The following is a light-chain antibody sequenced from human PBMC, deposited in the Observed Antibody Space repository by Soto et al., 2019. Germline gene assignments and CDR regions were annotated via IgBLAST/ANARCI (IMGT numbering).Light chain of an antibody. Sequence: QSALTQPPSVSGAPGQRVTISCTGRSSNIGAGYDVHWYQQLPGTAPKLLIYGNSNRPSGVPDRFSGSKSGTSASLAITGLQAEDEADYYCQSYDSSQEVFGTGTKVTVL. CDR1: SSNIGAGYD. J-gene: IGLJ1*01. CDR3: QSYDSSQEV. V-gene: IGLV1-40*01. CDR2: GNS.